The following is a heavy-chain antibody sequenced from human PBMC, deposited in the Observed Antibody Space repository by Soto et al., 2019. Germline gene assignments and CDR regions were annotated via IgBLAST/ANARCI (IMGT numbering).Heavy chain of an antibody. V-gene: IGHV4-59*01. D-gene: IGHD5-18*01. CDR3: ARYRYGWRAGSYYYYHCMVL. J-gene: IGHJ6*02. CDR1: GGSISSYY. Sequence: SSETLSLTCTVSGGSISSYYWSWIRQPPGKGLEWIGYIYYSGSTNYNPSLKSRVTISVDTSKNQFSLKLSSVTAADTAVYYCARYRYGWRAGSYYYYHCMVLWRQGTMVTAP. CDR2: IYYSGST.